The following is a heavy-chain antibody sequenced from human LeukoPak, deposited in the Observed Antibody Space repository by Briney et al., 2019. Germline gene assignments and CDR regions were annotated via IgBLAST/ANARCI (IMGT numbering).Heavy chain of an antibody. CDR1: GFTFNNYW. J-gene: IGHJ6*02. CDR3: ARGINSGTYYYYGMDV. D-gene: IGHD1-26*01. Sequence: GGSLRLSCAASGFTFNNYWMHWVRHAPGMGLVWVSSIRFDGGDTAYADSAKGRFTISRDNAKNSLYLQMNSLRAEDTAVYYCARGINSGTYYYYGMDVWGQGTTVTVSS. V-gene: IGHV3-74*01. CDR2: IRFDGGDT.